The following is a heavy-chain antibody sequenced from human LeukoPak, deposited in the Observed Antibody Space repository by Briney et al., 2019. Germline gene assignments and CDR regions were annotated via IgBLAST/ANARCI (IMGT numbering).Heavy chain of an antibody. Sequence: PSGTLSLTCTVSGGSISSSSYYWGWIRQPPGKGLEWIGSIYYSGSTYYNPSLKSRVTISVDTSKNQFSLKLSSVTAADAAVYYCASTREGDSGSPDAFDIWGQGTMVTVSS. CDR3: ASTREGDSGSPDAFDI. D-gene: IGHD1-26*01. J-gene: IGHJ3*02. CDR1: GGSISSSSYY. CDR2: IYYSGST. V-gene: IGHV4-39*07.